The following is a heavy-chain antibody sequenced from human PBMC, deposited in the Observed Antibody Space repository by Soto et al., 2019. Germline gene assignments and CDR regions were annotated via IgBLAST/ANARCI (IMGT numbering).Heavy chain of an antibody. V-gene: IGHV3-48*04. D-gene: IGHD2-21*01. J-gene: IGHJ3*01. CDR1: GFIFNTFS. CDR2: IGGSGSSI. CDR3: VRAYAYSFDV. Sequence: EVQVVESGGGLVQPGGSLRLSCAASGFIFNTFSMNWVRQAPGKGLEWVSYIGGSGSSIYYADSVKGRFTISRENDKKALYLQMNGLRSEDTAVYHCVRAYAYSFDVWGQGTMVIVSA.